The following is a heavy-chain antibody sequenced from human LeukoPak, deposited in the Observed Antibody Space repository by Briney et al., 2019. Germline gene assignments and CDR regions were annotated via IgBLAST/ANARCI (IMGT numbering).Heavy chain of an antibody. CDR2: MNPNSGNT. CDR1: GGTFSSYA. CDR3: ARGYSSGWYPYYFDY. V-gene: IGHV1-8*02. Sequence: ASVKVSCKASGGTFSSYAINWVRQAPGQGPEWMGWMNPNSGNTGYAQKFQGRVTMTRNTSISTAYMELSSLRSEDTAVYYCARGYSSGWYPYYFDYWGQGTLVTVSS. D-gene: IGHD6-19*01. J-gene: IGHJ4*02.